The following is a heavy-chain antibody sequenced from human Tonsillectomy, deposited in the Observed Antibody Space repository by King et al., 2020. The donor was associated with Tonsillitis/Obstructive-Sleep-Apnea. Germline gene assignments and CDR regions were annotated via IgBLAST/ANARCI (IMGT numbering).Heavy chain of an antibody. CDR1: GGSFSGYY. CDR3: ARAYYYDSSGYYDGGPFDY. CDR2: INHSGST. D-gene: IGHD3-22*01. J-gene: IGHJ4*02. V-gene: IGHV4-34*01. Sequence: VQLQQWGAGLLKPPETLSLTCAVYGGSFSGYYWSWLRQPPGKGLEWIGEINHSGSTNYNPSLKSRVTISVDTSKNQFSLNLSSVTAADTAVYYCARAYYYDSSGYYDGGPFDYWGQGTLVTVSS.